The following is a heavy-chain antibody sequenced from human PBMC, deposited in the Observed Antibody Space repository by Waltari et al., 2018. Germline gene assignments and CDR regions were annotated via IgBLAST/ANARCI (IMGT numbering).Heavy chain of an antibody. V-gene: IGHV3-7*03. J-gene: IGHJ4*02. CDR2: INQDGSET. Sequence: EVQLVASGGGLVQPGGSLRLSCAASGFTFSSYWMSWVHQAQGKGLEWVANINQDGSETCSVDAVKGRFTISRDNAKNSLYLHRSSLRAEDTAVYYCARYGASYPGCDYWGRGTLVTVSS. CDR3: ARYGASYPGCDY. D-gene: IGHD4-17*01. CDR1: GFTFSSYW.